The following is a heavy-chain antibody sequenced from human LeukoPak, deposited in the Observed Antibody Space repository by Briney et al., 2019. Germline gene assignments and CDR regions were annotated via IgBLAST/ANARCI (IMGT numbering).Heavy chain of an antibody. CDR1: GGSISSYY. CDR3: ARDRRGSYPSGEYTWFDP. D-gene: IGHD1-26*01. V-gene: IGHV4-59*01. J-gene: IGHJ5*02. Sequence: SETLSLTCTVSGGSISSYYWSWIRQPPGKGLEWIGYIYYSGSTNYNPSLKRRVTISVDTSKNQFSLKLSSVTAADTAVYYCARDRRGSYPSGEYTWFDPWGQGTLVTVSS. CDR2: IYYSGST.